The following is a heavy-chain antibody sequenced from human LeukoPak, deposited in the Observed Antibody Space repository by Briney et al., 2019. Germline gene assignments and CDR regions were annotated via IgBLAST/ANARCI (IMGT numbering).Heavy chain of an antibody. D-gene: IGHD1-14*01. V-gene: IGHV4-31*03. Sequence: SETLSLTCTVSGVSISSGAYYWSWIRQHPGKGLESIGYIFYRGSTYYNPSLKSRLTISVDTSKNQFSLKLNSVTDADTAVYYCASSPNQYFIDYWGQGALVTVSS. CDR2: IFYRGST. CDR1: GVSISSGAYY. J-gene: IGHJ4*02. CDR3: ASSPNQYFIDY.